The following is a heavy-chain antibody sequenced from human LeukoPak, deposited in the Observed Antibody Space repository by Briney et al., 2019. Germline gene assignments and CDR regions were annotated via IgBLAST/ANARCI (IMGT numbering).Heavy chain of an antibody. CDR3: ARTSEHDFWSGYSDYFDY. D-gene: IGHD3-3*01. J-gene: IGHJ4*02. V-gene: IGHV1-46*01. CDR2: INPSGGST. Sequence: GASVKVSCKASGYTFTSYYMHWVRQAPGQGLEWMGIINPSGGSTSYAQKFQGRVTMTRDTSTSTVYMELSSLRSEDTAVYYCARTSEHDFWSGYSDYFDYWGQGTLVTVSS. CDR1: GYTFTSYY.